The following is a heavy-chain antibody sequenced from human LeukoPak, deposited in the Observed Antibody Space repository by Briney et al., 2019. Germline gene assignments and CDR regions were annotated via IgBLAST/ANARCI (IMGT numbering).Heavy chain of an antibody. CDR1: GFTFSNAW. CDR3: TTEIAYCGGDCYFWFDP. V-gene: IGHV3-15*01. Sequence: GGSLRLSCAASGFTFSNAWMSWVRQAPGKGLEWVGRIKSKTGGGTTDYAAPVKGRFTISRDDSKNTLYLQMNSLKTEDTAVYYCTTEIAYCGGDCYFWFDPWGQGTLVTVSS. J-gene: IGHJ5*02. D-gene: IGHD2-21*02. CDR2: IKSKTGGGTT.